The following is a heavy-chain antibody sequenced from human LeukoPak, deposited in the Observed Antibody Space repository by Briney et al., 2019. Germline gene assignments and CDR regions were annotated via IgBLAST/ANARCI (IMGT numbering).Heavy chain of an antibody. V-gene: IGHV1-69*05. Sequence: GASVKVSCKASGGTFSSYAISWVRQAPGQGLEWMGRITPIFGTANYAQKFQGRVTITTDESTSTAYMELSSLRSEDTAVYYCATLTTVTPGHFDYWGQGTLVTVSS. D-gene: IGHD4-17*01. CDR2: ITPIFGTA. J-gene: IGHJ4*02. CDR1: GGTFSSYA. CDR3: ATLTTVTPGHFDY.